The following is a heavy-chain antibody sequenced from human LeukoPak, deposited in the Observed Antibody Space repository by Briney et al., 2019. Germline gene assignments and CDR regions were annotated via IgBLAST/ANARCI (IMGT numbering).Heavy chain of an antibody. CDR1: GFTFSSYA. V-gene: IGHV3-23*01. CDR2: ISGSGGST. D-gene: IGHD3-22*01. J-gene: IGHJ4*02. CDR3: AKETAMIVVEFDY. Sequence: GGSLRLSCAASGFTFSSYAMSWVRQASGKGLEWVSAISGSGGSTYYADSVKVRFTISRDNSKNTLYLQMNSLRAEDTAVYYCAKETAMIVVEFDYWGQGTLVTVSS.